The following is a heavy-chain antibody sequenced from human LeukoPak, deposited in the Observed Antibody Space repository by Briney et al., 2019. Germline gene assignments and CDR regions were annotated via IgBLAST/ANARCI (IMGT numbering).Heavy chain of an antibody. CDR3: ARDREYCSGGSCFDAFDI. CDR2: INPNSGGT. CDR1: GYTFTGYY. V-gene: IGHV1-2*02. J-gene: IGHJ3*02. D-gene: IGHD2-15*01. Sequence: ASVKVSCKASGYTFTGYYMHWVRQAPGPGLEWMGWINPNSGGTNYAQKFQGRVTMTRDTSISTAYMELSRLRSDDTAVYYCARDREYCSGGSCFDAFDIWGQGTMVTVSS.